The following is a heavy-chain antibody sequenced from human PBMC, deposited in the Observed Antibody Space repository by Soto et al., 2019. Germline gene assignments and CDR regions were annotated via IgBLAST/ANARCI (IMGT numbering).Heavy chain of an antibody. D-gene: IGHD2-15*01. J-gene: IGHJ6*02. Sequence: QVQLVQSGAEVKKSGASVKVSCESSGYTFIGFSLHWVRQAPGQGLEWMGWINPKNGDTYYAQKFQGRVTMTRDTSINTVYMELNSLKSDDTAVYYCSKGRWTVGHCSGGSCYDGMDVWGQGTTVTVSS. CDR3: SKGRWTVGHCSGGSCYDGMDV. V-gene: IGHV1-2*02. CDR2: INPKNGDT. CDR1: GYTFIGFS.